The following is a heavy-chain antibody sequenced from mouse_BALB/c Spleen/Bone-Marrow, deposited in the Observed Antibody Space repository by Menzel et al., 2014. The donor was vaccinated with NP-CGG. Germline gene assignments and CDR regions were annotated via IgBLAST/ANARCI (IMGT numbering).Heavy chain of an antibody. CDR3: APGDFAY. CDR1: GYTFTSXV. V-gene: IGHV1-14*01. CDR2: INPYNDGT. Sequence: EVKLMESGPELVKPGASVKMSCKASGYTFTSXVXHWVKQKPGQGLEWIGYINPYNDGTKYNEKFKGKATLTSDKSSSTAYMELSSLTSEDSAVYYCAPGDFAYWGQGTLVTVSA. J-gene: IGHJ3*01.